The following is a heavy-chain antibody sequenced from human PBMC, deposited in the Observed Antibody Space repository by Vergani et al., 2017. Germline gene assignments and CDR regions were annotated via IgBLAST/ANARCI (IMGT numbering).Heavy chain of an antibody. CDR1: GESIRSGSHY. D-gene: IGHD2-15*01. J-gene: IGHJ4*02. V-gene: IGHV4-61*02. CDR2: IHTGGST. Sequence: QVKLQESGPGLLKPSQTLSLTFTVSGESIRSGSHYWSWIRQPAGKGPEWIGHIHTGGSTDLNPSFKSRVSISVDTSKSQFALQLNSVTVADTAVYYCARSRPYCTSGSCPAIWGQGTLVTVSS. CDR3: ARSRPYCTSGSCPAI.